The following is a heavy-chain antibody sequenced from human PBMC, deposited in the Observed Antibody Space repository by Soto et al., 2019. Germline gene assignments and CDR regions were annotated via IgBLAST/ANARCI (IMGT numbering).Heavy chain of an antibody. CDR3: ARGAEARISMIKGGWFDP. Sequence: QVQLVQSGAEVKKPGASVKVSCKASGYTFTSYGISWVRQAPGQGLEWMGWISAYNGNTNYAQKLQGRVTMTTDTSKSTAYMELRSLRSDDTAVYYCARGAEARISMIKGGWFDPWGQGSLVTVSS. V-gene: IGHV1-18*04. J-gene: IGHJ5*02. CDR1: GYTFTSYG. CDR2: ISAYNGNT. D-gene: IGHD3-22*01.